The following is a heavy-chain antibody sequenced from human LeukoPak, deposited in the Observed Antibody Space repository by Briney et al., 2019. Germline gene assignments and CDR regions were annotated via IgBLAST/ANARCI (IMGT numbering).Heavy chain of an antibody. CDR3: ARERVVPAAMGFDY. CDR2: ISAYNGNT. D-gene: IGHD2-2*01. J-gene: IGHJ4*02. V-gene: IGHV1-18*01. Sequence: ASVKVPCKASGYTFTSYGISWVRQAPGQGLEWMGWISAYNGNTNYAQKLQGRVTMTTDTSTSTAYMELSRPRSDDTAVYYCARERVVPAAMGFDYWGQGTLVTVSS. CDR1: GYTFTSYG.